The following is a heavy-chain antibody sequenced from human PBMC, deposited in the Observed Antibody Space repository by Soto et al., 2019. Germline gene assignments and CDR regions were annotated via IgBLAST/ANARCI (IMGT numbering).Heavy chain of an antibody. CDR1: GYIFTNYW. V-gene: IGHV5-51*01. CDR3: ARGGKGVYYGSTEHRYYAMDV. CDR2: IFPHDSET. Sequence: PGESLKISCKASGYIFTNYWIGWVRQMPGKGLEWMGLIFPHDSETRYSPSFQGQVTISADESITTAYLEWSSLQASDTAIYFCARGGKGVYYGSTEHRYYAMDVWGQGTTVTVSS. J-gene: IGHJ6*02. D-gene: IGHD3-10*01.